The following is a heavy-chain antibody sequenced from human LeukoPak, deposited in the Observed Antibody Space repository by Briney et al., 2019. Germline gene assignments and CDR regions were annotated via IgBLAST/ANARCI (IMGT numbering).Heavy chain of an antibody. Sequence: ASVKVSCKASGYTFTSYAMHWVRQAPGQRLEWMGWINAGNGNTKYSQKFQGRVTITRETSASTAYMELSSLRSEDTAVYYCARVFIVGAANDAFDIWGQGTMVTVSS. V-gene: IGHV1-3*01. CDR3: ARVFIVGAANDAFDI. D-gene: IGHD1-26*01. J-gene: IGHJ3*02. CDR1: GYTFTSYA. CDR2: INAGNGNT.